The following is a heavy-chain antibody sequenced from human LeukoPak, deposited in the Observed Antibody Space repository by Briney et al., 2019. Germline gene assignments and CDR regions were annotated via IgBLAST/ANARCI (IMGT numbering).Heavy chain of an antibody. Sequence: GRSLRLSCAASGFTFSSYGIHWVRQAPGKGLEWVTVISYDESKKYYADSVKGRFTISRDNSKNTVYLQMNSLRAEDTAVYYCAKVGDGYGQNAFDIWGQGTMVTVSS. D-gene: IGHD5-24*01. CDR2: ISYDESKK. V-gene: IGHV3-30-3*01. CDR3: AKVGDGYGQNAFDI. CDR1: GFTFSSYG. J-gene: IGHJ3*02.